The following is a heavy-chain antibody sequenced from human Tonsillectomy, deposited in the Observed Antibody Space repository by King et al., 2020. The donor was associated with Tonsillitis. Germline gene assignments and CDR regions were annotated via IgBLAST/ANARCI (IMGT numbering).Heavy chain of an antibody. V-gene: IGHV1-46*03. Sequence: QLVQSGAEVKEPGASVKISCKASGYIFTNYYIHWVRQAPGQGLQWMGTINPSGGGTKYAQRFQGRVYMTSDTSTTTAYMELSSLRSEDTALYYCGRGAGARRAAPGTGTWFDPWGQGTLVTVSS. CDR1: GYIFTNYY. J-gene: IGHJ5*02. CDR2: INPSGGGT. CDR3: GRGAGARRAAPGTGTWFDP. D-gene: IGHD6-13*01.